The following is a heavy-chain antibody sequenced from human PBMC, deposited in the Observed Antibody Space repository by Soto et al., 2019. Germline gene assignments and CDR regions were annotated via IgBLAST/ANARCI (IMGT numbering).Heavy chain of an antibody. V-gene: IGHV4-31*03. CDR2: IYYNSGNT. CDR1: GGSIRSGGYF. D-gene: IGHD6-19*01. J-gene: IGHJ6*04. Sequence: QVQLQESCTGLVKPLETLSLTCIVSGGSIRSGGYFWSWVRPHPGKVMEGIGNIYYNSGNTYYTPFIKSRVSISEDVSKNQFSLDLSSVTDAYTAVYFCTRDNPLPYSTGSSKGYYGMDAWGKGTTVNVST. CDR3: TRDNPLPYSTGSSKGYYGMDA.